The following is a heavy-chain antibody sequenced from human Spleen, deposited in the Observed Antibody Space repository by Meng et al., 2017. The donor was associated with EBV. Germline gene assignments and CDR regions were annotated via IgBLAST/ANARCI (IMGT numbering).Heavy chain of an antibody. J-gene: IGHJ4*02. V-gene: IGHV4-30-2*01. D-gene: IGHD2-15*01. CDR1: GVSITTGGYS. CDR3: ARSATGWFFYYDY. Sequence: QRQLQESGSGLVKPSQTLSLTCAVSGVSITTGGYSWSWVRQPPGKGLEWIGHIYHSGSTYYNPSVKSRVIMSVDRSKYQFSLKLTSVTAADTAVYYCARSATGWFFYYDYWGQGTLVTVSS. CDR2: IYHSGST.